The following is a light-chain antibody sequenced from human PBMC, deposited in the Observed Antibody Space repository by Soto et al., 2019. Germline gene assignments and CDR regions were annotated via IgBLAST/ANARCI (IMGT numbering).Light chain of an antibody. CDR2: DAS. J-gene: IGKJ2*01. Sequence: DIQMTQSPSSLSASVGDRVTITCQASQDIRSYLKWYQQKPGKAPKVLIFDASNVEEGVPSRFSASGSGTDFSFTISSLQPEDIATYYCQQYDDLPRTFGQGTKLEIK. CDR1: QDIRSY. V-gene: IGKV1-33*01. CDR3: QQYDDLPRT.